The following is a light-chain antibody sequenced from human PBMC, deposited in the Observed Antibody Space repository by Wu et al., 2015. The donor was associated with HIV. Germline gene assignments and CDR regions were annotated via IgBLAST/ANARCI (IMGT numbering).Light chain of an antibody. CDR1: QDISNS. CDR3: QEYDSAPFT. CDR2: AAS. V-gene: IGKV1-27*01. Sequence: DIQMTQSPSSLSASVGDRVTITCRASQDISNSVAWYQQKPGKVPKLFICAASTLESGVPSRFSGSGSGTDFTLTISSLQPEDVATYYCQEYDSAPFTFGPGTTVDLK. J-gene: IGKJ3*01.